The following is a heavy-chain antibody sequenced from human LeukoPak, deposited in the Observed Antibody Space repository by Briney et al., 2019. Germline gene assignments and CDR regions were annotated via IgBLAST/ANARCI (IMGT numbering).Heavy chain of an antibody. Sequence: PSETLSLTCAVYGGSFSGYYWSWIRQPPGKGLEWIGEINHSGSTNYNPSLKSRVTISVDTSKNQFSLKLSSVTAADTAVYYCARGFVYYHYYMDVWGKGTTVTVSS. CDR1: GGSFSGYY. CDR3: ARGFVYYHYYMDV. V-gene: IGHV4-34*01. CDR2: INHSGST. J-gene: IGHJ6*03.